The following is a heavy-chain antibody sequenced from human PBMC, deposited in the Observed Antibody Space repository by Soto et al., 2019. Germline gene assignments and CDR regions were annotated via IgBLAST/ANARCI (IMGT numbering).Heavy chain of an antibody. D-gene: IGHD1-26*01. CDR2: ISGSGGST. Sequence: GGSLRLSCAASGFTFSSYAMSWVRQAPGKGREWVSAISGSGGSTYYADSVKGRFTISRDNSKNTLYLQMNSLRAEDTAVYYCEKGDGSYWVNAAFDIWGQWTMVTV. J-gene: IGHJ3*02. V-gene: IGHV3-23*01. CDR1: GFTFSSYA. CDR3: EKGDGSYWVNAAFDI.